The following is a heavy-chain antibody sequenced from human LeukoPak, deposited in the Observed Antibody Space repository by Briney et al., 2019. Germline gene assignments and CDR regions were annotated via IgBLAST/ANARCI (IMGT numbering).Heavy chain of an antibody. CDR1: GYTFTSYG. V-gene: IGHV7-4-1*02. J-gene: IGHJ4*02. Sequence: ASVKVSCKASGYTFTSYGISWVRQAPGQGLEWMGWINTNTGNPTYAQGFTGRFVFSLDTSVSTAYLQISSLKAEDTAVYYCARGQQLVPHFDYWAREPWSPSPQ. CDR2: INTNTGNP. CDR3: ARGQQLVPHFDY. D-gene: IGHD6-13*01.